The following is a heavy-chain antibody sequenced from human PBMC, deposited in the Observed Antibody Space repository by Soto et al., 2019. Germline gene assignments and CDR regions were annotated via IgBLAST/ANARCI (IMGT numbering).Heavy chain of an antibody. Sequence: SVKVSCKASGGTFSSYAISWVRQAPGQGLEWMGGIIPIFGTANYAQKFQGRVTITADESTSTAYMELSSLRSEDTAVYYCARRITGTTAPFDYWGQGTLVTVSS. CDR2: IIPIFGTA. D-gene: IGHD1-7*01. V-gene: IGHV1-69*13. CDR3: ARRITGTTAPFDY. J-gene: IGHJ4*02. CDR1: GGTFSSYA.